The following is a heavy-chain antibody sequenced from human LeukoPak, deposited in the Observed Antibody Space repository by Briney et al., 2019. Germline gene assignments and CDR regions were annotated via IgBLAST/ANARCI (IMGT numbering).Heavy chain of an antibody. J-gene: IGHJ4*02. D-gene: IGHD1-26*01. CDR1: GGSISSGGYS. CDR3: ARGWDPGNYFDY. Sequence: ASETLSLTCAVSGGSISSGGYSWSWIRQPPGKGLEWIGYIYYSGSTYYNPSLKSRVTISVDTSKNQFSLKLSSVTAADTAVYYCARGWDPGNYFDYWGQGTLVTVSS. V-gene: IGHV4-30-4*07. CDR2: IYYSGST.